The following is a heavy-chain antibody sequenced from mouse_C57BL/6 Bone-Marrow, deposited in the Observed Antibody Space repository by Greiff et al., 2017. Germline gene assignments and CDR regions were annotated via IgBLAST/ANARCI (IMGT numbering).Heavy chain of an antibody. V-gene: IGHV5-9*01. J-gene: IGHJ1*03. CDR2: ISGGGGNT. CDR1: GFTFSSYT. CDR3: SRQVTTVLATKYFDV. Sequence: DVQLVESGGGLVKPGGSLTLSCAASGFTFSSYTMSWVRQTPEKRLQWVAAISGGGGNTYYPDSVKGLFTISRDNDKNILYLQMSSLRSEDTALYYCSRQVTTVLATKYFDVWGTGTTVTVSS. D-gene: IGHD1-1*01.